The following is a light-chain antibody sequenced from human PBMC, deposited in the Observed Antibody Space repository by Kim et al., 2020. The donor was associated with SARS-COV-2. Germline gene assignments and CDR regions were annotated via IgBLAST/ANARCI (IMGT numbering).Light chain of an antibody. J-gene: IGKJ2*01. CDR1: QSVLYSANNKNY. CDR3: QQYYDPPYT. CDR2: WAS. V-gene: IGKV4-1*01. Sequence: DIVMTQSPDSLAVSLGERATINCKSSQSVLYSANNKNYLSWYQRKPGQPPKLLIYWASTRESGVPDRFSGSGSGTDFTLTISSLQAEDVAVYYCQQYYDPPYTFGQGTKLEI.